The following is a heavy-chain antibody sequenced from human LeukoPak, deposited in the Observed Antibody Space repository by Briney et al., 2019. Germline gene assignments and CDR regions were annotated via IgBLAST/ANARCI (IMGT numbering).Heavy chain of an antibody. CDR2: ISSSSSYI. Sequence: PGGSLRLSCAASGFTFSSYSMNWVCQAPGKGLEWVSSISSSSSYIYYADSVKGRFTISRDNAKNSLYLQMNSLRAEDTAVYYCARGGLGGMTPPFDYWGQGTLVTVSS. V-gene: IGHV3-21*01. CDR1: GFTFSSYS. D-gene: IGHD1-14*01. CDR3: ARGGLGGMTPPFDY. J-gene: IGHJ4*02.